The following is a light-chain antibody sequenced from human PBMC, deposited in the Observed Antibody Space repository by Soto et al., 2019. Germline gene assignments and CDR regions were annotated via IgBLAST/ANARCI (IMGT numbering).Light chain of an antibody. CDR3: QQYNNWPPYT. J-gene: IGKJ2*01. CDR2: GAS. V-gene: IGKV3-15*01. CDR1: QSVSSN. Sequence: EIVMTQSPATLSVSPGERATPSCRASQSVSSNLAWYQQKPGQAPRLLIYGASTRATGIPARFSGSGSGTEFTLTISSLQSEDFAVYYCQQYNNWPPYTFGQGTKLEL.